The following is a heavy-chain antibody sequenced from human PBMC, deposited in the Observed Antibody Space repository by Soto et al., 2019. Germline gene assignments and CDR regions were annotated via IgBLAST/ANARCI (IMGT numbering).Heavy chain of an antibody. CDR2: IYYSGST. D-gene: IGHD3-3*01. CDR1: GGSVSSGSYY. CDR3: ARVLGMES. Sequence: QVQLQESGPGLVKPSETLSLTCTVSGGSVSSGSYYWSWIRQPPGKGLEWIGYIYYSGSTNYNPSIKSRVTISVDTSKNQFSLKLSSVTAADTAVYYCARVLGMESWGQGTLVTVSS. V-gene: IGHV4-61*01. J-gene: IGHJ5*02.